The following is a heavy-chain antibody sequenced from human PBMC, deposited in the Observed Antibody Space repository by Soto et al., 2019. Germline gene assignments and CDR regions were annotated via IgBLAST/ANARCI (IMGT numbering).Heavy chain of an antibody. CDR1: GGTFSSYG. V-gene: IGHV1-69*06. Sequence: ASVKVSCKASGGTFSSYGISWVRQAPGQGLEWMGGIIPIFGTANYAQKFQGRVTITADKSTSTAYMELSSLKSEDTAVYYCARGRCSGGSCYPNFYYYDMDVWGQGTTVTVSS. D-gene: IGHD2-15*01. CDR2: IIPIFGTA. J-gene: IGHJ6*02. CDR3: ARGRCSGGSCYPNFYYYDMDV.